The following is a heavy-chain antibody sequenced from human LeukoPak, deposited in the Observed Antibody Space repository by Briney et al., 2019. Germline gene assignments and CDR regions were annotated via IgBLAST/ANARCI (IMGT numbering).Heavy chain of an antibody. CDR2: INPSGGAT. Sequence: ASVKVSCKASGYTFTGYYMHWVRQAPGLGLERMGWINPSGGATTYAQDFQGRVTMTRDTSTSTVYMELSSLRSEDTALYYCTRGGRASAGGYWGQGTLVTVSS. CDR1: GYTFTGYY. CDR3: TRGGRASAGGY. D-gene: IGHD3-10*01. V-gene: IGHV1-46*01. J-gene: IGHJ4*02.